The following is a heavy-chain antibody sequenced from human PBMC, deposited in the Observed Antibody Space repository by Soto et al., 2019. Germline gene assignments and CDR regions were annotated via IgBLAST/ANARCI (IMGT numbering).Heavy chain of an antibody. CDR2: MNPSTGNS. CDR3: ARRAETNGWNGFGADKYYFDF. V-gene: IGHV1-8*01. Sequence: ASVKVSCKASGDTFTSYDIYWVRQATGQGLEWMGWMNPSTGNSGYAQKFQGRVTMTSDTSISTAHMELSSLRSEDTAVYYCARRAETNGWNGFGADKYYFDFWGQGTLVTVSS. CDR1: GDTFTSYD. J-gene: IGHJ4*02. D-gene: IGHD1-1*01.